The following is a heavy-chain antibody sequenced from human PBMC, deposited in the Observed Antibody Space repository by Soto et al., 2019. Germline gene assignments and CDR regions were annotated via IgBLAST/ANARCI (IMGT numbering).Heavy chain of an antibody. CDR2: ISAYNGNT. J-gene: IGHJ4*02. Sequence: QVQLVQSGAEVKKPGASVKVSCKASGYTFTSYGISWVRQAPGQGLEWMGWISAYNGNTNYAQKLQGRVTMTTDTSTSTAYMELRRLRSEDTAVYYCASRIAVAGRGLVDYWGQGTLVTVSS. V-gene: IGHV1-18*01. CDR1: GYTFTSYG. CDR3: ASRIAVAGRGLVDY. D-gene: IGHD6-19*01.